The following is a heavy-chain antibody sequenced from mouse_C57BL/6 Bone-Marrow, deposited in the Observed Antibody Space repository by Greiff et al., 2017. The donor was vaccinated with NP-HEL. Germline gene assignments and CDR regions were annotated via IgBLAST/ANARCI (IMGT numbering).Heavy chain of an antibody. D-gene: IGHD1-1*01. V-gene: IGHV1-55*01. CDR3: ASITTVRYAMDY. CDR1: GYTFTSYW. J-gene: IGHJ4*01. CDR2: IYPGSGST. Sequence: QVQLQHPGAELVKPGASVKMSCKASGYTFTSYWITWVKQRPGQGLEWIGDIYPGSGSTNYNEKFKSKATLTVDTSSSTAYMQLSSLTSEDSAVYYCASITTVRYAMDYWGQGTSVTVSS.